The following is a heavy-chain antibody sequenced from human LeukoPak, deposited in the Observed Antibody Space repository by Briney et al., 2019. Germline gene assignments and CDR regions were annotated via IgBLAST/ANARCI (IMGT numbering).Heavy chain of an antibody. V-gene: IGHV4-61*02. CDR3: ARVDIPMAGHAFDI. Sequence: TLSLTCTVSGGSISSGSYYWSWIRQPAGKGLEWIGRIYTSGSTNYNLSLRSRVTILLDTSKNQFSLNLNSVTAADTAVYYCARVDIPMAGHAFDIWGQGTMVTVSS. CDR1: GGSISSGSYY. CDR2: IYTSGST. J-gene: IGHJ3*02. D-gene: IGHD5-18*01.